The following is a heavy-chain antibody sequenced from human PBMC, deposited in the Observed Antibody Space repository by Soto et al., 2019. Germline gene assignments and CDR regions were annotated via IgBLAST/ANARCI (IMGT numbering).Heavy chain of an antibody. D-gene: IGHD2-8*01. CDR1: GFTFSSYG. Sequence: PVGSLRLSCAASGFTFSSYGMHWVRQDTGKGLEWVAVIWYDGSNKYYADSVKGRFTIPRDNAKNTLYLQMNSQRAEDTAVYYCAREGARGCTNSRCPNCFGPYGQETLGTGYS. CDR3: AREGARGCTNSRCPNCFGP. V-gene: IGHV3-33*01. CDR2: IWYDGSNK. J-gene: IGHJ5*01.